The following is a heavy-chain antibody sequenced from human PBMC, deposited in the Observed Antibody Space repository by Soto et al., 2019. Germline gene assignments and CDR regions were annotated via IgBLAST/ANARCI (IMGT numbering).Heavy chain of an antibody. V-gene: IGHV1-18*01. J-gene: IGHJ2*01. CDR3: ARVAGATMPRYWYFDL. Sequence: ASVKVSCKASGYTFTSYGISWVRQAPGQGLEWMGWISAYNGNTNYAQKLQGRVTITRDTSASTAYMELSSLRSEDTAVYYCARVAGATMPRYWYFDLWGRGTLVTVSS. D-gene: IGHD1-26*01. CDR2: ISAYNGNT. CDR1: GYTFTSYG.